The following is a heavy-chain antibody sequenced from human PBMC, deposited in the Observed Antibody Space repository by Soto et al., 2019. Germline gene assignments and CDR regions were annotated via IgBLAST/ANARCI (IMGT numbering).Heavy chain of an antibody. Sequence: SETLSLTCSVSGGSVRSGNHFWNWIRQPPGRGLEWLGYRYYTGVTNYNPSLKSRVSMSVDTSKNQFSLKLTSLTAADTAVYYCARGGEPLGYYGLDVWGQGTTVTVSS. CDR1: GGSVRSGNHF. D-gene: IGHD3-10*01. CDR3: ARGGEPLGYYGLDV. J-gene: IGHJ6*02. CDR2: RYYTGVT. V-gene: IGHV4-61*01.